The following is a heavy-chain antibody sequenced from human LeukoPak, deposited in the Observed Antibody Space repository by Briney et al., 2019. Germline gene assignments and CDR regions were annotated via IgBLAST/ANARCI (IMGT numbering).Heavy chain of an antibody. CDR1: GFTFSSSDR. CDR2: TRPDGVT. D-gene: IGHD1-26*01. V-gene: IGHV3-74*01. CDR3: TSLGSQRYRDY. Sequence: GSLRLSCAASGFTFSSSDRMYWVRQGPGKGLVWVSHTRPDGVTIYADSVKGRFTISRDIANNTVYLQMSGLRAEDTAVYYCTSLGSQRYRDYWGQGTLVTVSS. J-gene: IGHJ4*02.